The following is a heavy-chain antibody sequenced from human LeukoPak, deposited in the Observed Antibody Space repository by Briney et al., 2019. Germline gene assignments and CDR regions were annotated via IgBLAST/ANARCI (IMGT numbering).Heavy chain of an antibody. D-gene: IGHD4-17*01. CDR2: IYYSGST. V-gene: IGHV4-30-4*01. CDR3: ARDRNDYGDYVFDY. J-gene: IGHJ4*02. Sequence: SSETLSLTCTVSGGSISSGDYYWSWIRQPPGKGLEWIGYIYYSGSTYYNPSLKSRVTISVDTSKNQFSLKLSSVTAADTAVYYCARDRNDYGDYVFDYWGQGTLVTVSS. CDR1: GGSISSGDYY.